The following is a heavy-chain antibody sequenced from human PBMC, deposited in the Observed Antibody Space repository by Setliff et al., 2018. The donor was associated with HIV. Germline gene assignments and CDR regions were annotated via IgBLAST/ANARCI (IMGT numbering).Heavy chain of an antibody. CDR3: TTATTRGYSYGLWKYYFDY. CDR1: GLTFNNAW. Sequence: GGSLRLSCTASGLTFNNAWMSWVRQAPGKGLEWVGLIKSNSDGATTDSAAPVKGRFSISRDDSKNTLYLQMNSLKTEDTAVYYCTTATTRGYSYGLWKYYFDYWGQGTLVTVSS. D-gene: IGHD5-18*01. CDR2: IKSNSDGATT. V-gene: IGHV3-15*01. J-gene: IGHJ4*02.